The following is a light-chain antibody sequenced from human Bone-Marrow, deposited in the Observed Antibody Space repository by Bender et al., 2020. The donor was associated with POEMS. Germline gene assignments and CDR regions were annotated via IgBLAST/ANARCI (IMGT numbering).Light chain of an antibody. CDR1: DLGDKY. Sequence: SYEVTQPPSVSVSPGQTASITCSGDDLGDKYVAWYQQKPGQSPVLVIYQDTKRPPGIPERFFGSNSGNTATLTISGTQAMDEADYYCQAWDTYSVIFGGGTKLTVL. V-gene: IGLV3-1*01. CDR3: QAWDTYSVI. CDR2: QDT. J-gene: IGLJ2*01.